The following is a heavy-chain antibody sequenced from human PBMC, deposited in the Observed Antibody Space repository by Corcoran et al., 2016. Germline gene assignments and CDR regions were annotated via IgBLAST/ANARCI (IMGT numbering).Heavy chain of an antibody. J-gene: IGHJ4*02. D-gene: IGHD2-21*01. CDR3: ASENVEIH. CDR1: GFTFSSYG. Sequence: QVQLVESGGGVVQPGRSLRLSCAASGFTFSSYGIHWVRQAPGKGLEWVAVISYDGSNKYYADSVKGRFTISRDNSKNMLYLQMNSLRAEETAVYYCASENVEIHWGQGTLVTVSS. V-gene: IGHV3-30*03. CDR2: ISYDGSNK.